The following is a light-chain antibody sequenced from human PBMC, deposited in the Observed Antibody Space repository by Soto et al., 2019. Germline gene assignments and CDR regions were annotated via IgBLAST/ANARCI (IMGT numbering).Light chain of an antibody. CDR3: QQYNYWPRT. CDR2: AAS. V-gene: IGKV3-15*01. J-gene: IGKJ1*01. CDR1: QSVNNN. Sequence: EIVVTQSPGTLSVSPGERATLSCRASQSVNNNFAWYQHRPGQAPRLLIYAASTRATGIPARFSGSGSGTEFSLTISSLQSEDFAVYYCQQYNYWPRTFGQGTKWIS.